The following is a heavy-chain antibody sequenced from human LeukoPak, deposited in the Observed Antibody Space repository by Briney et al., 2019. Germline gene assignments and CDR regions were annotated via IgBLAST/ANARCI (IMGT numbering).Heavy chain of an antibody. V-gene: IGHV3-49*04. CDR3: SRGRIQLWLHNGVDV. J-gene: IGHJ6*02. Sequence: PGGSLRLSCKTSGFTVADHAMTWVRQAPGKGLEWVGFIRSNAYRGTTEYAASVKGRFTISRDDSNSFVYLQMTSLQSEDTAVYYCSRGRIQLWLHNGVDVWGQGTTVTVSS. D-gene: IGHD5-18*01. CDR2: IRSNAYRGTT. CDR1: GFTVADHA.